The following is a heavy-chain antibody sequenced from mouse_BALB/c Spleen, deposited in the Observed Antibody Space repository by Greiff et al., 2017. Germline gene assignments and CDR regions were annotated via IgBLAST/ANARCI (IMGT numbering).Heavy chain of an antibody. Sequence: VMLVESGPGLVAPSQSLSITCTVSGFSLTSYDISWIRQPPGKGLEWLGVIWTGGGTNYNSAFMSRLSISKDNSKSQVFLKMNSLQTDDTAIYYCVRDDDYLFAYWGQGTLVTVSA. CDR2: IWTGGGT. D-gene: IGHD2-3*01. J-gene: IGHJ3*01. CDR3: VRDDDYLFAY. CDR1: GFSLTSYD. V-gene: IGHV2-9-2*01.